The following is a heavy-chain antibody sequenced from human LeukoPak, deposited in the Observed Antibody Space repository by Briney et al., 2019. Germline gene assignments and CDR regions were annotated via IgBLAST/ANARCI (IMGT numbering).Heavy chain of an antibody. Sequence: SVKVSCKASGGTFSSYAISWVRQAPGQGLEWMGGIIPIFGTANYAQKFQGRVTITADKSTSTVYMELSSLRSEDTAVYYCAREVPAYSSSWYGGFDPWGQGTLVTVSS. CDR3: AREVPAYSSSWYGGFDP. D-gene: IGHD6-13*01. CDR2: IIPIFGTA. CDR1: GGTFSSYA. J-gene: IGHJ5*02. V-gene: IGHV1-69*06.